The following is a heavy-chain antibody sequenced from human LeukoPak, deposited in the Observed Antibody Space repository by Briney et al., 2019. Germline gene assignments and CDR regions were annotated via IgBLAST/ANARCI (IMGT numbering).Heavy chain of an antibody. J-gene: IGHJ4*02. Sequence: GGSLRLSCVASGFTFTNYGMGGVRQAPGKGLEWVSAISGTGGRTYYADSAKGRLTISKDDSKNTLYLQMNSLRAEDTAVYYCANEGGFQLPFDSWGQGTLVTVSS. CDR2: ISGTGGRT. D-gene: IGHD2-2*01. CDR1: GFTFTNYG. V-gene: IGHV3-23*01. CDR3: ANEGGFQLPFDS.